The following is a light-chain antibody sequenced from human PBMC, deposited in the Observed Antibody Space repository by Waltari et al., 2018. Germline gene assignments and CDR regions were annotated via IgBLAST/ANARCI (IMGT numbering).Light chain of an antibody. CDR3: QQYQNYPFT. Sequence: DIQMTQSPSLLSASVGDRISITCRASQDIRNSLTWFQQKPGKDPKSLIYDTSRWQSGVPERFSGTGSGTDFTLTISSLQPEDFATYYCQQYQNYPFTFGQGTKLEIK. CDR1: QDIRNS. V-gene: IGKV1-16*01. J-gene: IGKJ2*01. CDR2: DTS.